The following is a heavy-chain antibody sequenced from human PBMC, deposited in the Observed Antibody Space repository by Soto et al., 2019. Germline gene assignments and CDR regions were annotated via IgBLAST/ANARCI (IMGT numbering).Heavy chain of an antibody. J-gene: IGHJ5*02. CDR2: IYYSGST. Sequence: QLQLQESGPGLVKPSETLSLTCTVSGGSISSSSYYWGWIRQPPGKGLEWIGSIYYSGSTYYNPSLKSRVTISVDTSKNQFSLKLSSVTAADTAVYYCASGGSSSWYVDWFDPWGQGTLVTVSS. D-gene: IGHD6-13*01. V-gene: IGHV4-39*01. CDR3: ASGGSSSWYVDWFDP. CDR1: GGSISSSSYY.